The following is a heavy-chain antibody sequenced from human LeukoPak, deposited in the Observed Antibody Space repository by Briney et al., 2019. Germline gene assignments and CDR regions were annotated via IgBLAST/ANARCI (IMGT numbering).Heavy chain of an antibody. CDR3: PKDNGAFLTPDS. Sequence: GGSLRLFCAASGFTFNNYGMHWVCQGPGKGLEWVAFIQYDGRKKLCGDSVKGRCTISRDTSSNTIFLQVDSLRGEDTAVYYCPKDNGAFLTPDSWGQGALVTVSS. CDR1: GFTFNNYG. V-gene: IGHV3-30*02. CDR2: IQYDGRKK. D-gene: IGHD4-17*01. J-gene: IGHJ5*01.